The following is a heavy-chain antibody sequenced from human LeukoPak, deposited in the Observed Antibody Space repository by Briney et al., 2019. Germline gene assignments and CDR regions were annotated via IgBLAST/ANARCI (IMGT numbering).Heavy chain of an antibody. Sequence: GGSLRLSCAASGFTFSSYSMNWVRQAPGKGLEWVSSISSSSSYIYYADSVKGRFTTSRDNAKNSLYLQMNSLRAEDTAVYYCARLGIAAAGVPFDYWGQGTLVTVSS. J-gene: IGHJ4*02. V-gene: IGHV3-21*01. D-gene: IGHD6-13*01. CDR2: ISSSSSYI. CDR1: GFTFSSYS. CDR3: ARLGIAAAGVPFDY.